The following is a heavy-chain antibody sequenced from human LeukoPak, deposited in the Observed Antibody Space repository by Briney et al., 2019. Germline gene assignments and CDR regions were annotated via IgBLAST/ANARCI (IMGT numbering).Heavy chain of an antibody. V-gene: IGHV4-34*01. CDR1: GGSFSGYY. CDR2: INHSGST. J-gene: IGHJ3*02. Sequence: PSQTLSLTCAVYGGSFSGYYWSWIRQPPGKGLEWIGEINHSGSTNYNPSLKSRVTISVDTSKNQFSLKLSSVTAADTAVYYCARGLGNRGYYDSWNGAFDIWGQGTMVTVSS. D-gene: IGHD3-22*01. CDR3: ARGLGNRGYYDSWNGAFDI.